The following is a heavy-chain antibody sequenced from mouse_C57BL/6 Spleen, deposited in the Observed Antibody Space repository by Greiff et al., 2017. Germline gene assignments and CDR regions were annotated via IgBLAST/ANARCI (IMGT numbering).Heavy chain of an antibody. Sequence: DVQLVESGGGLVTPGGSLKLSCAASGFTFSSSAMSWVRQTPEKRLEWVATISDGGSYTYYPDNVTGRFTISRDTAKNNLYLQMSHLKSEDTAMYYCARDAYYSNYWYFDVWGTGTTVTVSS. J-gene: IGHJ1*03. D-gene: IGHD2-5*01. CDR3: ARDAYYSNYWYFDV. V-gene: IGHV5-4*01. CDR1: GFTFSSSA. CDR2: ISDGGSYT.